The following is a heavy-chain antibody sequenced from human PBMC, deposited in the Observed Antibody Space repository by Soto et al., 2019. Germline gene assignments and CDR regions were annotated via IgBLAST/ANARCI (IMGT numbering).Heavy chain of an antibody. CDR2: ISAYNGNT. CDR1: GYTFTRYG. J-gene: IGHJ5*02. CDR3: ARDRFDVGATNWFDP. V-gene: IGHV1-18*01. D-gene: IGHD1-26*01. Sequence: ASVKVSCKASGYTFTRYGISWVRQPPGQGLEWMGWISAYNGNTNYAQKLRGRVTMTTDTSTSTAYMELRSLRSDDTAVYYCARDRFDVGATNWFDPWGQGTLVNAPQ.